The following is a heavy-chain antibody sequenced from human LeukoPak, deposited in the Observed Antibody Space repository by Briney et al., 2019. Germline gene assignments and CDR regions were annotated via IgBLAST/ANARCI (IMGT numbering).Heavy chain of an antibody. CDR3: ARELATNKYYFDY. Sequence: ASVKVSCKASGYSFSGNYMHWVRQAPGQGLEWMGWINPNSGGTNYAQKFQGRVTLTRDTSISTAYMELSRLRSDDTAVYYCARELATNKYYFDYWGQGTLVTVSS. CDR2: INPNSGGT. V-gene: IGHV1-2*02. J-gene: IGHJ4*02. CDR1: GYSFSGNY. D-gene: IGHD5-24*01.